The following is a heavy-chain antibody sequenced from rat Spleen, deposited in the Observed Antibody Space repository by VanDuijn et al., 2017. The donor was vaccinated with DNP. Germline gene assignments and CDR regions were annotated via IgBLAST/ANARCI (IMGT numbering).Heavy chain of an antibody. D-gene: IGHD5-1*01. CDR2: IKTKSNNYAT. J-gene: IGHJ2*01. V-gene: IGHV6-6*01. CDR1: GFTFSTAW. CDR3: AWRWDFDY. Sequence: EVQVLESGGGLVQPGNSLKLSCATSGFTFSTAWMYWYRQFPEKRLEWVARIKTKSNNYATDYTESVKGRFTISRDDSKSSIYLQMNNLKEGDTASYYCAWRWDFDYWGQGVMVTVSS.